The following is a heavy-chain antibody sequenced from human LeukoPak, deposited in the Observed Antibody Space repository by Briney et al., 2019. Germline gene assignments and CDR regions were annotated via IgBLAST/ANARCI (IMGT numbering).Heavy chain of an antibody. J-gene: IGHJ4*02. Sequence: QAGGSLRLSCAASGFTFSSYWMSWVRQAPGKGLKWVANIRQDGSEKYCVDSVKGQFTISRDNAKNSLYLQMTSLRAEDTAVYYCARENRSTSCCFDYWGQGTLVTVSS. CDR3: ARENRSTSCCFDY. CDR2: IRQDGSEK. D-gene: IGHD2-2*01. CDR1: GFTFSSYW. V-gene: IGHV3-7*01.